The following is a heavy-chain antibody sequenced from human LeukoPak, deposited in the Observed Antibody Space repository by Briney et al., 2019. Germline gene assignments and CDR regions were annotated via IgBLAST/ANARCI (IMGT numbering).Heavy chain of an antibody. V-gene: IGHV3-23*01. J-gene: IGHJ6*02. CDR2: ISDNGDRT. CDR1: GFTFNSFA. Sequence: PGGSLRLSCAASGFTFNSFAMAWVRQAPGKGLECVSAISDNGDRTFYGDSVKGRFTISRDESKSTLYLQMNGLTAEDTAFYYCANLQSDGLRTYYGMDVWGQGTTVTVSS. D-gene: IGHD4-17*01. CDR3: ANLQSDGLRTYYGMDV.